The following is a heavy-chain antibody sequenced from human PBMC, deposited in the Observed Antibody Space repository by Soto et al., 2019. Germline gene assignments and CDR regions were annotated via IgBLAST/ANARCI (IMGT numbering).Heavy chain of an antibody. J-gene: IGHJ4*02. D-gene: IGHD5-18*01. CDR1: GFTFRSYA. CDR3: AREGYSYGYMVGFDY. CDR2: ISYDGSNK. V-gene: IGHV3-30-3*01. Sequence: GGSLRLSCAASGFTFRSYAMHWVRQAPGKGLEWVAVISYDGSNKYYADSVKGRFTISGDNSKNTLYLQMNSLRAEDTAVYYCAREGYSYGYMVGFDYWGQGTLVTVSS.